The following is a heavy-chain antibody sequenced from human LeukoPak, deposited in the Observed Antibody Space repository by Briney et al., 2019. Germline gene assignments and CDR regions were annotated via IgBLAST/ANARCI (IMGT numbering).Heavy chain of an antibody. J-gene: IGHJ4*02. V-gene: IGHV3-30-3*01. Sequence: GSLRLSCAASGFTFSSYAMHWVRQAPGKGLEWVAVISYDGSNKYYADSVKGRFTISRDNSKNTLYLQMNSLRAEDTAVYYCARGTPLPQDYWGQGTLVTVSS. CDR1: GFTFSSYA. CDR2: ISYDGSNK. CDR3: ARGTPLPQDY.